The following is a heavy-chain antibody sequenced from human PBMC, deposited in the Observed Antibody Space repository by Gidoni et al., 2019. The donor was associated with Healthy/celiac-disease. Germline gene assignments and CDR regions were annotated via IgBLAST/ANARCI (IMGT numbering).Heavy chain of an antibody. J-gene: IGHJ3*02. D-gene: IGHD2-2*01. V-gene: IGHV3-48*01. CDR3: ARDQSLGYCSSTSCRDAFDI. CDR2: ISSSSSTI. CDR1: GFTFSSYS. Sequence: EVQLVESGGGWVQPGGSLRLSCAASGFTFSSYSMNWVRQAPGKGLEWVSYISSSSSTIYYADSVKGRFTISRDNAKNSLYLQMNSLSAEDTAVYYCARDQSLGYCSSTSCRDAFDIWGQGTMVTVSS.